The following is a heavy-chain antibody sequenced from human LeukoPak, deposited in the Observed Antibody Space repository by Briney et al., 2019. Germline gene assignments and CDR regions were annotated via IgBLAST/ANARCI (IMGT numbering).Heavy chain of an antibody. J-gene: IGHJ3*02. CDR2: IYSGGST. CDR1: GFTFSSYA. V-gene: IGHV3-53*01. Sequence: GGSLRLSCAASGFTFSSYAMSWVRQAPGKGLEWVSVIYSGGSTYYADSVKGRFTISRDNSKNTLYLQMNSLRAEDTAVYYCARDRGARGALDAFDIWGQGTMVTVSS. CDR3: ARDRGARGALDAFDI. D-gene: IGHD2-15*01.